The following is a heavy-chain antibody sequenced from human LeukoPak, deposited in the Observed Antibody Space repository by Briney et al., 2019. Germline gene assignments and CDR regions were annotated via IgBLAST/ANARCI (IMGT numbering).Heavy chain of an antibody. V-gene: IGHV4-39*07. CDR1: GGSISSGSYY. CDR3: ARDKTFEVVNYFDY. Sequence: SETLSLTCTVSGGSISSGSYYWGWIRQPPGKGLEWIGSIYYSGSTYYNPSLKSRITISLDTSKNQFSLKLSSVTAADTAVYYCARDKTFEVVNYFDYWGQGTLVTVSS. CDR2: IYYSGST. D-gene: IGHD3-3*01. J-gene: IGHJ4*02.